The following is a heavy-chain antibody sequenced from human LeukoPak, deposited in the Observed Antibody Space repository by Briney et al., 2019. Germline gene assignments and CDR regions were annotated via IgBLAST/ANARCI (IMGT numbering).Heavy chain of an antibody. V-gene: IGHV3-21*04. D-gene: IGHD3-22*01. Sequence: GGSLRLSCAASGFTFSSYSMNWVRQAPGKGLEWVSSISSSSSYIYYADSVKGRFTISRDNAKNSVYLQMNSLRAEDTAVYYCARASHPYNYHSSGYSPFEYWGQGTLVTVSS. CDR1: GFTFSSYS. J-gene: IGHJ4*02. CDR3: ARASHPYNYHSSGYSPFEY. CDR2: ISSSSSYI.